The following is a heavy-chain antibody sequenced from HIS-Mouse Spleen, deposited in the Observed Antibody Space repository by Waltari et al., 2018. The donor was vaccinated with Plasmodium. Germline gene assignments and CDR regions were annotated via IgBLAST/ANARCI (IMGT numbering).Heavy chain of an antibody. CDR3: ARGLRGHYWYFDL. J-gene: IGHJ2*01. CDR2: TNHSGRT. D-gene: IGHD3-10*01. CDR1: GGSFSGYY. Sequence: QVQLQQWGAGLLKPSETLSLTCAVFGGSFSGYYWSWIRQPPGKGLEWIGETNHSGRTNYNPSLKSRVTISVDTSKNQFSLKLSSVTAADTAVYYCARGLRGHYWYFDLWGRGTLVTVSS. V-gene: IGHV4-34*01.